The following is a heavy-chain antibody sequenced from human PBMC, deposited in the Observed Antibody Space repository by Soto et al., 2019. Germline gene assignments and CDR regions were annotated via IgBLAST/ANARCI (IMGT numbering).Heavy chain of an antibody. CDR3: ARVQWFGMDGRY. J-gene: IGHJ4*02. D-gene: IGHD3-10*01. Sequence: PSETLSLTCAVYGGSFRGYYWSLIRQPPGKGLEWIGEINHSGSTIYNPSLESRVTISVDTSKNQFPLKLSSVTAADTAVYYCARVQWFGMDGRYWGQGTLVTVSS. CDR2: INHSGST. CDR1: GGSFRGYY. V-gene: IGHV4-34*01.